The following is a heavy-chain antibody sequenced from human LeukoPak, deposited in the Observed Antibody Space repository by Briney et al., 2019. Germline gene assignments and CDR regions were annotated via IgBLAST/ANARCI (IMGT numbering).Heavy chain of an antibody. D-gene: IGHD5-12*01. Sequence: PGGSLRLSCAASGFTFSSYAMHWVRQAPGKGLEWVAVISYDGSNKYYADSVKGRFTISRDNSKNTLYLQMNSLRAEDTAVYYCARDLYSGYPYYFDYWGQGTLVTVSS. CDR1: GFTFSSYA. V-gene: IGHV3-30-3*01. J-gene: IGHJ4*02. CDR2: ISYDGSNK. CDR3: ARDLYSGYPYYFDY.